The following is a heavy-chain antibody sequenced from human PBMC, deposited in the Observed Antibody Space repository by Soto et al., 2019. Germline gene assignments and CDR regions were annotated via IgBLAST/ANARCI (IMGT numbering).Heavy chain of an antibody. CDR2: MNPNSGNT. D-gene: IGHD6-6*01. J-gene: IGHJ6*03. CDR3: ARGVKQLAWRYYYYMDV. V-gene: IGHV1-8*01. Sequence: ASVKVSCKASGYTFTSYDINWVRQATGQGREWMGWMNPNSGNTGYAQKFQGRVTMTRNTSISTAYMELSSLRSEDTAVYYCARGVKQLAWRYYYYMDVWGKGTTVTVSS. CDR1: GYTFTSYD.